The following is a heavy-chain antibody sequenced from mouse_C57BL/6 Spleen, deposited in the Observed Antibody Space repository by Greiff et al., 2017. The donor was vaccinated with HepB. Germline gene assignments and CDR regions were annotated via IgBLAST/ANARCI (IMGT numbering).Heavy chain of an antibody. J-gene: IGHJ1*03. CDR1: GFTFSSYA. V-gene: IGHV5-4*01. D-gene: IGHD1-1*01. CDR2: ISDGGSYT. Sequence: EVQGVESGGGLVKPGGSLKLSCAASGFTFSSYAMSWVRQTPEKRLEWVATISDGGSYTYYPDNVKGRFTISRDNAKNNLYLQMSHLKSEDTAMYYCARDNYGSSYRGYFDVWGTGTTVTVSS. CDR3: ARDNYGSSYRGYFDV.